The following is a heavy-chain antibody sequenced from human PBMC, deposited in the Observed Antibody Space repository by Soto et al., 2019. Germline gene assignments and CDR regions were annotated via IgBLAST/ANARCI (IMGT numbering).Heavy chain of an antibody. Sequence: EVQLVESGGGLVKPGGSLRLSCAASGSTFSSYGMNWVRQAPGTGLEWVSSVSSGSAYIYYAESVKGRFTISRDNAKTSLYLQMNSLRADDTAVYYCARGRSGSGWYGLGGMDVWGQGTTVTVSS. CDR1: GSTFSSYG. V-gene: IGHV3-21*01. CDR3: ARGRSGSGWYGLGGMDV. J-gene: IGHJ6*02. CDR2: VSSGSAYI. D-gene: IGHD6-13*01.